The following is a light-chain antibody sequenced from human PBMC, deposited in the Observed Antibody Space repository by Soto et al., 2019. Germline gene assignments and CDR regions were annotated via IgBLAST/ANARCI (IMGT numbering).Light chain of an antibody. CDR3: QQYNSYSYT. Sequence: DIQMTQSPSTLSASVGDRVTITCRASQTTTNWLAWYQQKPGKAPKLLIYRASSLESGVPLRLNGRGSGTEFTLTISSLQPDYFATYYCQQYNSYSYTLGQGTKLEIK. CDR1: QTTTNW. CDR2: RAS. V-gene: IGKV1-5*03. J-gene: IGKJ2*01.